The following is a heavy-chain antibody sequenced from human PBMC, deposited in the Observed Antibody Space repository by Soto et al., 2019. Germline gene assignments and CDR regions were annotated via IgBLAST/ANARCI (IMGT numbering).Heavy chain of an antibody. V-gene: IGHV3-49*03. CDR2: IRSKTYGAAT. J-gene: IGHJ4*02. CDR1: GFTFGDHT. Sequence: SLRLSCIGSGFTFGDHTLSWFRQAPGKGLEWVALIRSKTYGAATEYAASVRGRFTISRDDSKSIVNLQMNSLETEDTAVYYCGRNVIWGQGTQVTVSS. D-gene: IGHD3-10*01. CDR3: GRNVI.